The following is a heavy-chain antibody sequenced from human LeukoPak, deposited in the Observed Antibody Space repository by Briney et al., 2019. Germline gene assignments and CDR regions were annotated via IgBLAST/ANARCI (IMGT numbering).Heavy chain of an antibody. D-gene: IGHD3-22*01. J-gene: IGHJ4*02. Sequence: PGGSLRLSCAASGFTFSSYSMNWVRQAPGKGLEWVSSISSSSSYIYYADSVKGRFTISRDNAKNSLYLQMNSLRAEDTAVYYCARDPSYYDSSGSLYWGQGTLVTVSS. V-gene: IGHV3-21*01. CDR1: GFTFSSYS. CDR3: ARDPSYYDSSGSLY. CDR2: ISSSSSYI.